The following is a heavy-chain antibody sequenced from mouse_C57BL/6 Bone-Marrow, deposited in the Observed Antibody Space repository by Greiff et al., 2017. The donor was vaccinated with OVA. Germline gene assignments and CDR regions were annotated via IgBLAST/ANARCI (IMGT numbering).Heavy chain of an antibody. V-gene: IGHV1-42*01. J-gene: IGHJ3*01. CDR2: INPSTGGT. Sequence: DVQLQESGPELVKPGASVKISCKASGYSFTGYYMNWVKQSPEKSLEWIGEINPSTGGTTYNQKFKAKATLTVDKSSSTAYMQLKSLTSEDSAVYYCARDDYLFAYWGQGTLVTVSA. D-gene: IGHD2-4*01. CDR3: ARDDYLFAY. CDR1: GYSFTGYY.